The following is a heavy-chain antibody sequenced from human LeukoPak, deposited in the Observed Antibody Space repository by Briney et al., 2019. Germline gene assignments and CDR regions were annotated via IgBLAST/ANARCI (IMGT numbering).Heavy chain of an antibody. D-gene: IGHD6-6*01. V-gene: IGHV3-30*04. CDR1: GFTFSSYA. Sequence: GGSLRLSCAASGFTFSSYAMHWVRQAPGKGLEWVAVISYDGSNKYYADSVKGRFTISRDNSKNTLYLQMNSLRAEDTAVYYCAKESSIADSYYYYYYYMDVWGKGTTVTVSS. CDR2: ISYDGSNK. J-gene: IGHJ6*03. CDR3: AKESSIADSYYYYYYYMDV.